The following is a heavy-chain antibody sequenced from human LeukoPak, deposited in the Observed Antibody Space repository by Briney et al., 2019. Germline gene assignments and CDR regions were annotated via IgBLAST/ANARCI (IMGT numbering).Heavy chain of an antibody. Sequence: ASVNVSCKASGCTCTGDCMNWVRQAPGKGLEWSGWINTNSGGTNYAPKFQGRVTMTRDTSISTAYMEPRRLRSDDTAVYYCARDQRSRPLYYMDVWGKGTTVTVSS. V-gene: IGHV1-2*02. J-gene: IGHJ6*03. D-gene: IGHD4-17*01. CDR2: INTNSGGT. CDR3: ARDQRSRPLYYMDV. CDR1: GCTCTGDC.